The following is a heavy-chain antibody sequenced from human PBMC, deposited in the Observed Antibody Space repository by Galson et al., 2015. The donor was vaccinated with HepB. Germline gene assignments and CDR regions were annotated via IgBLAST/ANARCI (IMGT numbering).Heavy chain of an antibody. CDR3: AREMPTYNYDISDAFDI. J-gene: IGHJ3*02. V-gene: IGHV4-59*01. CDR2: IYYSGNT. CDR1: GGSISSYY. D-gene: IGHD3-22*01. Sequence: ETLSLTCTVSGGSISSYYWSWIRQPPGRGLEWIGYIYYSGNTNYNPSLKSRVTISVDTSKNQFSLRLSSVTAADTAVYYCAREMPTYNYDISDAFDIWGQGTMVTVSS.